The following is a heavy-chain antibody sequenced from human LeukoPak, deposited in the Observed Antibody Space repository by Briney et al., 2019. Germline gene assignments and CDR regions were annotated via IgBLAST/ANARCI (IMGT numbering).Heavy chain of an antibody. D-gene: IGHD1-26*01. CDR1: GYTFTGYY. CDR3: ARGGPPTIRAYPYYFDY. Sequence: ASVKVSCKASGYTFTGYYMHWVRQAPGQGLEWMGWINPNSGGTNYAQKSQGRVTMTRDTSISTAYMELSRLRSDDTAVYYCARGGPPTIRAYPYYFDYWGQGTLVTVSS. J-gene: IGHJ4*02. V-gene: IGHV1-2*02. CDR2: INPNSGGT.